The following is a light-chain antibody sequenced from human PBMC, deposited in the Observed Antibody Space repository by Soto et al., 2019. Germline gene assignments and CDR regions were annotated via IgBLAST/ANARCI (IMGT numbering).Light chain of an antibody. J-gene: IGKJ1*01. CDR1: QNIGKW. CDR2: DAS. CDR3: HQYDSDRT. V-gene: IGKV1-5*01. Sequence: RWTQSPSTLSASVGDRVTITCRASQNIGKWLAWYQQKPGKAPNLLISDASRLESGVPSRFRGRGSGTNFTLAISSLQPDDFATYYCHQYDSDRTFGQGTKVDI.